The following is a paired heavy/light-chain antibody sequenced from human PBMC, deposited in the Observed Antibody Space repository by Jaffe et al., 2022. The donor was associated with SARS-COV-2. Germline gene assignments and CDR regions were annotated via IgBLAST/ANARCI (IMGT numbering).Light chain of an antibody. V-gene: IGKV3-15*01. J-gene: IGKJ1*01. CDR2: GAS. Sequence: EIVMTQSPATLSVSPGERATLSCRASQSVSSNLAWYQQKPGQAPRLLIYGASTRATGIPARFSGSGSGTEFTLTISSLQSEDFAVYYCQQYNNWPPWSFGQGTKVEIK. CDR3: QQYNNWPPWS. CDR1: QSVSSN.
Heavy chain of an antibody. CDR1: GGSISSGDYY. D-gene: IGHD3-3*01. CDR3: ARVLRFLEWTYKTGYVDY. CDR2: IYYSGST. J-gene: IGHJ4*02. Sequence: QVQLQESGPGLVKPSQTLSLTCTVSGGSISSGDYYWSWIRQPPGKGLEWIGYIYYSGSTYYNPSLKSRVTISVDTSKNQFSLKLSSVTAADTAVYYCARVLRFLEWTYKTGYVDYWGQGTLVTVSS. V-gene: IGHV4-30-4*01.